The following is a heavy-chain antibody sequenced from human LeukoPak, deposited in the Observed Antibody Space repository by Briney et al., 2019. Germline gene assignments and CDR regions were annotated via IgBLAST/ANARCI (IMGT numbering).Heavy chain of an antibody. Sequence: ASVKVSCKASGYTFTSYSIHWVRQAPGQRLEWMGWVNAGNGNTRYSQEFQGRVTITMDTSATTAYMELSSLRSEDMAMYYCARGRPTTLREIDPWGQGTLVTVSS. CDR2: VNAGNGNT. CDR1: GYTFTSYS. J-gene: IGHJ5*02. V-gene: IGHV1-3*03. D-gene: IGHD1-1*01. CDR3: ARGRPTTLREIDP.